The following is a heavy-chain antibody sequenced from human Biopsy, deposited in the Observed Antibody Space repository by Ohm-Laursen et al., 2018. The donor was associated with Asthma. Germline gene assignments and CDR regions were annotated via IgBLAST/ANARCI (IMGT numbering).Heavy chain of an antibody. Sequence: SLRLSCAASGFSFSDYYMTWMRQAPGKGLEWVSSISSSGSTTYPAESVKGRFTISRDNSKNTLYLQMNSLRAEDTAVYYCAREGHEYCSSTSCASFDYWGQGTLVTVSS. CDR3: AREGHEYCSSTSCASFDY. D-gene: IGHD2-2*01. V-gene: IGHV3-11*04. CDR2: ISSSGSTT. CDR1: GFSFSDYY. J-gene: IGHJ4*02.